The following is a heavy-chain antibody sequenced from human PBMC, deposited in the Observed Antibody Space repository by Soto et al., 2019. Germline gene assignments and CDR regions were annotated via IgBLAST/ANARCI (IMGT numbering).Heavy chain of an antibody. D-gene: IGHD4-17*01. Sequence: QLQLQESGPGLVKPSETLSLTCTVSGGSISSSSYYWGWIRQPPGKGLEWIGSIYYSGSTYYNPSLKSRVTISVDTSKNQFSLKLSSVTAADTAVYYCARLFYGYYGMDVWGQGTTVTVSS. CDR2: IYYSGST. J-gene: IGHJ6*02. CDR3: ARLFYGYYGMDV. CDR1: GGSISSSSYY. V-gene: IGHV4-39*01.